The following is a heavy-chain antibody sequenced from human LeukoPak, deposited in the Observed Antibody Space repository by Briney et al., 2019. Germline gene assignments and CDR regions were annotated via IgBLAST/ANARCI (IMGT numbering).Heavy chain of an antibody. J-gene: IGHJ6*03. D-gene: IGHD5-24*01. CDR3: ARDRRDGYNSYYYYMDV. V-gene: IGHV4-59*01. Sequence: KTSETLSLTCTVSGGSISSYYWSWIRQPPGKGLEWIGYIYYSGSTNYNPSLKSRVTISVDTSKNQFSLKLSSVTAADTAVYYCARDRRDGYNSYYYYMDVWGKGTTVTVSS. CDR2: IYYSGST. CDR1: GGSISSYY.